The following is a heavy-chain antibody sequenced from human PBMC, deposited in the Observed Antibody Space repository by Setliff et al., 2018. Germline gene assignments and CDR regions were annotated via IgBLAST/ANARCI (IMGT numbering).Heavy chain of an antibody. CDR1: GFTFSDHY. D-gene: IGHD3-10*01. V-gene: IGHV3-11*06. CDR3: ARVPRFGELPLDV. CDR2: ISSGSGTYT. Sequence: GESLKISCAASGFTFSDHYMSWIRQAPGKGLEWVSYISSGSGTYTNYADSVKGRFTISRDNAKNSLYLQMNSLRADDTSVYYCARVPRFGELPLDVWGKGTTVTVSS. J-gene: IGHJ6*04.